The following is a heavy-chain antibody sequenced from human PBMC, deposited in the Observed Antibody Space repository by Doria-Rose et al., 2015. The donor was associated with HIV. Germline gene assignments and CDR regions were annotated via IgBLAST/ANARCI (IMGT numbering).Heavy chain of an antibody. Sequence: QESGPVLVKPTETLTLTCTVSGVSLSSPGMGVSWIRQPPGKALEWLANIFSYDERSYKTSLKSRLTISMATSNSQVVLTMTDMDPVDTATYYCARIKSSRWYHKYYFDFWGQGTLVIVSA. D-gene: IGHD6-13*01. V-gene: IGHV2-26*01. J-gene: IGHJ4*02. CDR2: IFSYDER. CDR1: GVSLSSPGMG. CDR3: ARIKSSRWYHKYYFDF.